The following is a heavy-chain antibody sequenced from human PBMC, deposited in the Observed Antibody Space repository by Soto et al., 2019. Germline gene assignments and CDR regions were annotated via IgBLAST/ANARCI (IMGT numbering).Heavy chain of an antibody. V-gene: IGHV3-53*03. J-gene: IGHJ4*02. D-gene: IGHD1-1*01. Sequence: EVQLVESGGGLIQPGGSLRLSCAASGFNVSGTYMSWVRLPPGKGLEWVSLLYGTGSTHYPKSVKGRFPGSRDVSKNTLLLQRNNLSAEDSGMYYCVREDSVPFTTGWSVAYWGRGTLVTVSS. CDR1: GFNVSGTY. CDR3: VREDSVPFTTGWSVAY. CDR2: LYGTGST.